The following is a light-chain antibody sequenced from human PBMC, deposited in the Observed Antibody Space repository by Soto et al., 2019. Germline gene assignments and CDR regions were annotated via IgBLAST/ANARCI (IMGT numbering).Light chain of an antibody. V-gene: IGLV2-14*01. Sequence: LTQPASVSGSPGQSITISCTGTRRDFGGYNYVSWYQQYPGKSPKLLIYEVTHRPSGVSNRFSGSKSGNTASLTISGLQAEDEADYYCSSYTISNTLPFVFGTGTKVTVL. CDR1: RRDFGGYNY. J-gene: IGLJ1*01. CDR2: EVT. CDR3: SSYTISNTLPFV.